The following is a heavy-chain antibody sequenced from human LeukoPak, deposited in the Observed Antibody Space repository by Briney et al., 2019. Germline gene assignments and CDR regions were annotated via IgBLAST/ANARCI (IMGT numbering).Heavy chain of an antibody. J-gene: IGHJ2*01. D-gene: IGHD7-27*01. CDR2: ISSGGSMI. CDR3: ARDPPANWGRGFFDL. V-gene: IGHV3-48*01. CDR1: GFIFDSYS. Sequence: GGSLRLSCAASGFIFDSYSMNWVRQAPGKGPEWVSYISSGGSMINYADSVRGRFAVSRDNANNSLYLQMNSLRADDTAVYYCARDPPANWGRGFFDLWGRGTLVTVSS.